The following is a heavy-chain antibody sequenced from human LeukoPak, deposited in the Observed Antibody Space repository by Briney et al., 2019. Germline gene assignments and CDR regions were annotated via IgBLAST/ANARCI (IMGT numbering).Heavy chain of an antibody. CDR1: GGSISSYY. CDR2: IYTSGST. J-gene: IGHJ5*02. Sequence: SETLSLTCTVSGGSISSYYWSWIRQPAGKGLEWIGRIYTSGSTNYNPSLKSRVTMSADTSKNQFSLKLSSVTAADTAVYYCAKTPRSGGSCLTFDPWGQGTLVTVSS. V-gene: IGHV4-4*07. CDR3: AKTPRSGGSCLTFDP. D-gene: IGHD2-15*01.